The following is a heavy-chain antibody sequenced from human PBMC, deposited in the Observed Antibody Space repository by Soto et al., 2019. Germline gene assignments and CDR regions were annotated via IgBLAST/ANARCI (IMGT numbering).Heavy chain of an antibody. V-gene: IGHV3-11*06. J-gene: IGHJ4*02. Sequence: GGSLRLSCAASGFPCSDYYMSWIRQAPGKGLEWVSYISSSSSNYKDYADAVKGRFTISRDNAKNSLYLQMNSLRAEDTAVYYCARDPSYYGSGSYYYFDHWGQGTPVTVSS. CDR1: GFPCSDYY. D-gene: IGHD3-10*01. CDR2: ISSSSSNYK. CDR3: ARDPSYYGSGSYYYFDH.